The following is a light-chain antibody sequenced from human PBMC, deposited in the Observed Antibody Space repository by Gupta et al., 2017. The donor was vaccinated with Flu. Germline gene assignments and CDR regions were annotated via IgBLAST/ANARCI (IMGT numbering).Light chain of an antibody. Sequence: SLRSRAPVRCKSSQIVFYSLNNKNYVAWYQQKAGQPSNLLRHWASTRESGAPDRSPGRGSGPDSTLTMSSLQAEAVAFSYGQQYFSLAGTFGRGTKVEI. CDR1: QIVFYSLNNKNY. CDR2: WAS. CDR3: QQYFSLAGT. V-gene: IGKV4-1*01. J-gene: IGKJ4*02.